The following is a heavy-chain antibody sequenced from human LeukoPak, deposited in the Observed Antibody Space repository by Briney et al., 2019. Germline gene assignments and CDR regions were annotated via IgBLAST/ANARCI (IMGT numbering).Heavy chain of an antibody. Sequence: ASVKVSCKASGYTFTSYYMHWVRQAPGQGLEWMGIINPSGGSTSYAQKFQGRVTMTRDTSTSTVYMELSSLRSEDTAVYYCASWRHNPYYYYYGMDVWGQGTTVTVSS. CDR1: GYTFTSYY. V-gene: IGHV1-46*01. CDR3: ASWRHNPYYYYYGMDV. J-gene: IGHJ6*02. CDR2: INPSGGST. D-gene: IGHD1-1*01.